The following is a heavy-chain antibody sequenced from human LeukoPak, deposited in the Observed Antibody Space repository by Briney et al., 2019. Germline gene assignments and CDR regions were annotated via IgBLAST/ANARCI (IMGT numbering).Heavy chain of an antibody. J-gene: IGHJ4*02. V-gene: IGHV3-48*04. CDR2: VSISSGTI. CDR3: AKDYSRRLVLDYSDY. D-gene: IGHD6-19*01. CDR1: GFTFTGHN. Sequence: SGGSLRLSCGASGFTFTGHNMNWVREAPGKGLEWVSFVSISSGTIYYADSVKGRFSISRDNAKNSLYLQMNSLRAEDTALYYCAKDYSRRLVLDYSDYWGQGTLVTVSS.